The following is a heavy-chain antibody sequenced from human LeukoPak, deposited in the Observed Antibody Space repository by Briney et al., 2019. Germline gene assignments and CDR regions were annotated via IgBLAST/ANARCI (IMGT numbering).Heavy chain of an antibody. CDR1: GYSLSSNG. D-gene: IGHD4-11*01. J-gene: IGHJ4*02. CDR2: ISDYSGKT. Sequence: ASVKVSCKASGYSLSSNGISWARQAPGQGLEWMGWISDYSGKTKYAQNFQGRVTMTTDTSTNTAYMELRSLRSDDTAVYSCAREGATDYYFDYWGQGTLVTVSS. CDR3: AREGATDYYFDY. V-gene: IGHV1-18*01.